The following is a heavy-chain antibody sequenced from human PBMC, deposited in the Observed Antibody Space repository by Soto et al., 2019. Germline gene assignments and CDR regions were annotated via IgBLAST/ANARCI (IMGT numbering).Heavy chain of an antibody. Sequence: QVQLVQSGAEVKKPGSSVKVSCKASGGTFSSYTTSWVRQAPGQGLEWMGRIIPILGIANYAQKFQGRVTITADKSTSTAYMELSSLRSEDTAVYYCARGASGYIDYWGQGTLVTVSS. J-gene: IGHJ4*02. V-gene: IGHV1-69*02. CDR2: IIPILGIA. D-gene: IGHD3-10*01. CDR1: GGTFSSYT. CDR3: ARGASGYIDY.